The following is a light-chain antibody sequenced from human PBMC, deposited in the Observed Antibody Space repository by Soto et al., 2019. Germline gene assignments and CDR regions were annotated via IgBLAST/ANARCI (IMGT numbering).Light chain of an antibody. Sequence: EVVLTQFPGTLSLSPGERATLSCRASQGISSSYLAWYQEKPGQAPRLLIYGASSRATGIPDRFSGSGSGTDFTLTISRLEPEDFAVYYCQHYGTSPRTFGQGTKVDIK. V-gene: IGKV3-20*01. CDR3: QHYGTSPRT. J-gene: IGKJ1*01. CDR2: GAS. CDR1: QGISSSY.